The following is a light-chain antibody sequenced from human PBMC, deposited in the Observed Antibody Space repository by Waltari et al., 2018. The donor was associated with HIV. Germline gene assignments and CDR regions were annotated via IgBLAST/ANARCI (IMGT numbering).Light chain of an antibody. V-gene: IGKV3-20*01. CDR1: QSLRSTF. CDR2: GTY. CDR3: QQYAGGPRT. J-gene: IGKJ5*01. Sequence: EIVLTQSPGTLSLSPGERATLSCVASQSLRSTFLGWHQQRTGQATRLLIYGTYNRATGISDRFSGSGSGTNFTLTITRLEPADFAVYYCQQYAGGPRTFGQGTRLEIK.